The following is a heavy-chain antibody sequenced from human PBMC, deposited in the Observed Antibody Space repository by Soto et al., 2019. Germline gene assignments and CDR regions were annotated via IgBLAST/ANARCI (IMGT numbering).Heavy chain of an antibody. J-gene: IGHJ3*02. CDR1: GFTFSSYG. V-gene: IGHV3-33*01. D-gene: IGHD5-12*01. Sequence: QVQLVESGGGVVQPGRSLRLSCAASGFTFSSYGMHWVRQAPGKGLEWVAVIWYDGSNKYYADSVKGRFTISRDNSKNPLYLQMNSLRAEDTAVYYCARSGYDAFDIWGQGTMVTVSS. CDR2: IWYDGSNK. CDR3: ARSGYDAFDI.